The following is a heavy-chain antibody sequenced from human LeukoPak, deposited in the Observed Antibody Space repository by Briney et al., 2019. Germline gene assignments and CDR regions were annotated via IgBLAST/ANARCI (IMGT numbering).Heavy chain of an antibody. D-gene: IGHD5-24*01. CDR2: INPKSDGT. J-gene: IGHJ5*02. CDR3: AREGQRWLQLGFDP. CDR1: GYTFTDNY. V-gene: IGHV1-2*02. Sequence: ASVKVSCKASGYTFTDNYIHWVRQAPGQGLEWMGWINPKSDGTIYAQKFQGRVTMTRDTSISTAYMELSRLTSDDTAVYYCAREGQRWLQLGFDPWGQGTLVTVSS.